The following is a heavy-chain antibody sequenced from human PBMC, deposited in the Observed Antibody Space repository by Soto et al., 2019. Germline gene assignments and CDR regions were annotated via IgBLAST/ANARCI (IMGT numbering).Heavy chain of an antibody. J-gene: IGHJ3*02. CDR2: IYYSGST. CDR3: ATSELYGPNAFDI. CDR1: GVSISSRSYY. Sequence: QLQLQESGPGLVKPSETLSLTCTVSGVSISSRSYYWGWIRQPPGKGLEWIGSIYYSGSTYYNPSLKSRVTISVDTSKNQFSRKLSSVTAAETAVYYCATSELYGPNAFDIWGLGTMVTVSS. V-gene: IGHV4-39*01. D-gene: IGHD4-17*01.